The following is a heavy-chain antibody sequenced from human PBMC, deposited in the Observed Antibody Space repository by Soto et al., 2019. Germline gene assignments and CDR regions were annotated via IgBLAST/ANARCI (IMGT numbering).Heavy chain of an antibody. Sequence: QVQLVQSGAEVKKPGASVKVSCKASGYSFTSYGISLVRQAPGQGLEWMGWISAYNGNKKYAQKLQGRVTMTTDTSTSTAYRERRSLRSDDTAVYYCARDLGQQLVDYWGQGTLGTVSS. CDR1: GYSFTSYG. CDR2: ISAYNGNK. CDR3: ARDLGQQLVDY. D-gene: IGHD6-13*01. J-gene: IGHJ4*02. V-gene: IGHV1-18*01.